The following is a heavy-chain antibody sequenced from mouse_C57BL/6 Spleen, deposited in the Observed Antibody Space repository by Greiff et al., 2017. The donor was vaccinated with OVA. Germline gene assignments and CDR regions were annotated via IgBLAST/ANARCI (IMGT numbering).Heavy chain of an antibody. D-gene: IGHD1-1*01. CDR2: IDPEDGDT. J-gene: IGHJ2*01. CDR3: TTVTSEVYFDD. CDR1: GFNIKDYY. V-gene: IGHV14-1*01. Sequence: VQLQQSGAELVRPGASVKLSCTASGFNIKDYYMHWVKQRPEQGLEWIGRIDPEDGDTEYAPKFQGQATMTADTSSNTAYLQLSSLTSEDTAVYYCTTVTSEVYFDDWGQGTTLTVSS.